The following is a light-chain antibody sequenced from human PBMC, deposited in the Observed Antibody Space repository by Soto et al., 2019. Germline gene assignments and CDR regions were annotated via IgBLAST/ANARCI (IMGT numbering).Light chain of an antibody. Sequence: QSALTQPASVSGSPGQSIAISCTGTSSDVGDYNYVSWFQQHPGKAPKLMIYDVKNRPSGVSDRFSGSKSGNTASLTISGLQPEDEADYYCSSYTSTTTHVIFGGGTKLTVL. CDR2: DVK. CDR3: SSYTSTTTHVI. J-gene: IGLJ2*01. V-gene: IGLV2-14*01. CDR1: SSDVGDYNY.